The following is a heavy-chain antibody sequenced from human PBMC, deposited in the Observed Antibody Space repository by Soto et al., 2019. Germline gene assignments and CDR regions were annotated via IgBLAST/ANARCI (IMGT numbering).Heavy chain of an antibody. CDR2: IYWDDDK. V-gene: IGHV2-5*02. Sequence: QITLKESGPTLVKPTQTLTLTCTFSGFSLSTSGVGVGWIRQPPGKALEWLALIYWDDDKRYSPSLKSRLTTPXXXSXXQVVLTMTNMDPVDTATYYCAHRLGGIGVAGTFDYWGQGTLVTVSS. CDR1: GFSLSTSGVG. J-gene: IGHJ4*02. CDR3: AHRLGGIGVAGTFDY. D-gene: IGHD6-19*01.